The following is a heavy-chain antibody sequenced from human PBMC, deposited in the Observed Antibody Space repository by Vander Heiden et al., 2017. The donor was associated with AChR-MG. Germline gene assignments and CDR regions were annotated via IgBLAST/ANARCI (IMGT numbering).Heavy chain of an antibody. CDR2: IYYSGST. J-gene: IGHJ6*02. D-gene: IGHD4-17*01. CDR3: ARVPYGKTYYYYYGMDV. V-gene: IGHV4-39*01. Sequence: QLQLQESGPGLVKPSETLSLPCTVSGGSISSSSYYWGWIRQPPGKGLEWIGSIYYSGSTYYNPSLKSRVTISVDTSKNQFSLKLSSVTAADTAVYYCARVPYGKTYYYYYGMDVWGQGTTVTVSS. CDR1: GGSISSSSYY.